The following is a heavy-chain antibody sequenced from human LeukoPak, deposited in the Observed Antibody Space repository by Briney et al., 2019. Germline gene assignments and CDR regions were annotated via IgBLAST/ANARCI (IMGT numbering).Heavy chain of an antibody. J-gene: IGHJ4*02. CDR2: INPSGGST. CDR3: ARVFAAAGTGAIGY. CDR1: GYTFTSYY. Sequence: ASVKVSCKASGYTFTSYYIHWVRRAPEQGLEWMGIINPSGGSTSYAQQFQGRVTMTRDTSTSTVYMELSSLRSEDTAVYYCARVFAAAGTGAIGYWGQGTLVTVSS. D-gene: IGHD6-13*01. V-gene: IGHV1-46*01.